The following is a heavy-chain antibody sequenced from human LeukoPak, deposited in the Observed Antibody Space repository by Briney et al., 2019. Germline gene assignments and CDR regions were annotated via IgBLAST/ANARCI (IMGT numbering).Heavy chain of an antibody. CDR2: IYYCGSI. D-gene: IGHD3-10*01. V-gene: IGHV4-28*05. CDR3: ARNMGDGSGIIDY. Sequence: SDTLSLTCAVSGYSISSSNWWGWIRQPPGKGLVGMGYIYYCGSIYYNPSPQSRGTISVDTSTTKYYLKLSPVSAADTAVYYCARNMGDGSGIIDYWGQGTLVTVSS. J-gene: IGHJ4*02. CDR1: GYSISSSNW.